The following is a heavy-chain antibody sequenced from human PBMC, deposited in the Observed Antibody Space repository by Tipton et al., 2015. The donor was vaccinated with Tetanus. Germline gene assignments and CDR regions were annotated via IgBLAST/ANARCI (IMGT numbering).Heavy chain of an antibody. Sequence: LRLSCTVSGGSISSSSYYWGWIRQPPGKGLEWIGSIYYSGSTYYNPSLKSRVTISVDTSKNQFSLKLSSVTAADTAVYYCASPSTTPTIKGVLPLSVDPPKTLSPLKLVSCTAADTAVYYCASTIESAAANWYFDLWGRGTLVTVSS. CDR3: ASPSTTPTIKGVLPLSVDPPKTLSPLKLVSCTAADTAVYYCASTIESAAANWYFDL. D-gene: IGHD3-10*01. CDR2: IYYSGST. V-gene: IGHV4-39*01. J-gene: IGHJ2*01. CDR1: GGSISSSSYY.